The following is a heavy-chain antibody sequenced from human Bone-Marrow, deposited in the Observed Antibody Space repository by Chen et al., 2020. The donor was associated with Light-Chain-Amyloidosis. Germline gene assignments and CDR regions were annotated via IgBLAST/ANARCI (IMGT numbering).Heavy chain of an antibody. Sequence: QVQLVQSGAEVRQPGASVKVSCKASGYTFTSFDINWVRQAPGQGLELVGWMNPNNGATNYAQKFQGRVTMTRNTSISTAYLELSSLRSEDTAMYYCARTGTSGYFYYRWGQGTLVTASS. D-gene: IGHD3-22*01. CDR3: ARTGTSGYFYYR. J-gene: IGHJ4*02. V-gene: IGHV1-8*01. CDR2: MNPNNGAT. CDR1: GYTFTSFD.